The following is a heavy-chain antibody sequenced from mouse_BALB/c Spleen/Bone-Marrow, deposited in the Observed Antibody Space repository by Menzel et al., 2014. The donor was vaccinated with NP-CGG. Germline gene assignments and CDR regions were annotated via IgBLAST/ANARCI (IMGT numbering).Heavy chain of an antibody. CDR3: ARSKGIRGAMDY. Sequence: VQLQQPGPELVKPGASVKISCKTSGYTFTEYTMHWVKQSHGKSLEWIGGINSNNGGNSYNQKFKGKVTLTVDKSSSTAYMELRSLTFEDSAVYYCARSKGIRGAMDYWGQGTSVTASS. CDR1: GYTFTEYT. V-gene: IGHV1-18*01. J-gene: IGHJ4*01. CDR2: INSNNGGN.